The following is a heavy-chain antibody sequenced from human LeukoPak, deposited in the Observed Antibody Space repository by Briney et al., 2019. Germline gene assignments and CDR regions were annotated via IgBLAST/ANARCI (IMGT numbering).Heavy chain of an antibody. D-gene: IGHD1-1*01. CDR2: FEPADGKT. CDR1: GDTLTYFS. J-gene: IGHJ4*02. CDR3: ASLEGTGY. V-gene: IGHV1-24*01. Sequence: APVKVSCKVSGDTLTYFSIHWVRQAPGKGLEWMGGFEPADGKTIYAQKFQGRVTMTEDTSTDTAYLQLSSLRSEDTAVYYCASLEGTGYWGQGTLVTVSS.